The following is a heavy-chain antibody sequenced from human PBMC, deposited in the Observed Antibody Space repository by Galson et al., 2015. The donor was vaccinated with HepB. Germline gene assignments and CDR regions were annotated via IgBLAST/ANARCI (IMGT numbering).Heavy chain of an antibody. CDR2: ISAYNGST. Sequence: SVKVSCKASGYTFTSYGISWVLQAPGQGLEWMGWISAYNGSTNYAQKLQGRVTMTTDTSTSTAYMELRSLRSDDTAVYYCARALGYCSSTSCPPEDYWGQGTLVTVSS. J-gene: IGHJ4*02. D-gene: IGHD2-2*01. V-gene: IGHV1-18*01. CDR1: GYTFTSYG. CDR3: ARALGYCSSTSCPPEDY.